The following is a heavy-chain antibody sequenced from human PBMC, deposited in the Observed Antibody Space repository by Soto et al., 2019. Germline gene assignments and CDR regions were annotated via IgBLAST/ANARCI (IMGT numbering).Heavy chain of an antibody. CDR3: ARLWTGDRYLQY. CDR2: IFSNDEK. Sequence: QITLKESGPVLVKSTETLTLTCTVSGYSLSNARLGVSWIRQPPGKALEWLAHIFSNDEKSSNTSLESRLTISKDIYRNQVVLTLTNMDPVDTAAYYCARLWTGDRYLQYWGQGILVTVTS. D-gene: IGHD2-21*01. V-gene: IGHV2-26*01. CDR1: GYSLSNARLG. J-gene: IGHJ1*01.